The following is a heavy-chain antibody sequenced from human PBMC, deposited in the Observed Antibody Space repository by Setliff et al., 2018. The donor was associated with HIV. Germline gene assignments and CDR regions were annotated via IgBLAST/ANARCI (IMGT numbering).Heavy chain of an antibody. CDR2: INHSGST. J-gene: IGHJ6*03. CDR3: ARDRYTWNYGKNYMDV. CDR1: GGSFSGYY. Sequence: PSETLSLTCAVYGGSFSGYYWSWIRQPPGKGLEWIGEINHSGSTNYNPSLKGRVTISVDTSKNQFSLKLSSVTAADTAVYYCARDRYTWNYGKNYMDVWGKGTKVTVSS. V-gene: IGHV4-34*01. D-gene: IGHD1-7*01.